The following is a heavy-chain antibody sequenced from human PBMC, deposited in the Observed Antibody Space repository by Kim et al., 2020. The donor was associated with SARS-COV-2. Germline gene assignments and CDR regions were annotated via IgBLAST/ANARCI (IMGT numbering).Heavy chain of an antibody. CDR1: GFTFSDYA. V-gene: IGHV3-23*01. D-gene: IGHD5-12*01. CDR2: ISDGGRST. Sequence: GGSLRLSCAASGFTFSDYAMSWVRQAPGKGLEWVASISDGGRSTFYANFVEGRFTISRDNFKNTVFLQMNNLRAEDTALYHCAKDLRESGFDGVFDYWGQGTLVTVSS. CDR3: AKDLRESGFDGVFDY. J-gene: IGHJ4*02.